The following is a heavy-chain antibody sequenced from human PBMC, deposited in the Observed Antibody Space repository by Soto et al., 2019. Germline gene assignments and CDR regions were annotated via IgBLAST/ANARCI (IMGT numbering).Heavy chain of an antibody. CDR2: IYHSGST. Sequence: QLQLQESGSGLVKPSQTLSLTCAVSGGSISSGGYSWSWIRQPPGTGLEWIGYIYHSGSTYYNPHLKGPVTISVDRSKNQFSLKLSSVTAADTAVYYCARAGGLGAVGVDYWGQGTLVTVSS. V-gene: IGHV4-30-2*01. J-gene: IGHJ4*02. D-gene: IGHD6-19*01. CDR1: GGSISSGGYS. CDR3: ARAGGLGAVGVDY.